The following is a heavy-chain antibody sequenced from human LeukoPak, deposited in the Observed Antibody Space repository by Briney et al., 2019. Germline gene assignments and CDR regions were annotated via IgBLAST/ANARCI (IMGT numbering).Heavy chain of an antibody. CDR2: IHTSGST. CDR1: GGSTSNYF. Sequence: SETLSLTCTVSGGSTSNYFCTCLRQSAGKGLEWIGRIHTSGSTNYNPPLKSRVSMPVDTSKNQFSLKLSSVTAADTAVYYCARDPEGHGYYFDYWGQGALVTVSS. V-gene: IGHV4-4*07. J-gene: IGHJ4*02. CDR3: ARDPEGHGYYFDY. D-gene: IGHD2-15*01.